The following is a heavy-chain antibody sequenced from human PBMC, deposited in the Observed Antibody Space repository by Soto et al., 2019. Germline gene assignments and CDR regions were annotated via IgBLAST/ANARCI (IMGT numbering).Heavy chain of an antibody. J-gene: IGHJ5*02. CDR2: IIPILGIA. Sequence: QVQLVQSGAEVKKPGSSVKVSCKASGGTFSSYTISWVRQAPGQGLEWMGRIIPILGIANYAQKFQGRVTISAHKSTSTAYMELSSLRSEDTAVYYCARVPIAAAPPRIDWLDPWGQGILVTVSS. CDR1: GGTFSSYT. CDR3: ARVPIAAAPPRIDWLDP. V-gene: IGHV1-69*02. D-gene: IGHD6-13*01.